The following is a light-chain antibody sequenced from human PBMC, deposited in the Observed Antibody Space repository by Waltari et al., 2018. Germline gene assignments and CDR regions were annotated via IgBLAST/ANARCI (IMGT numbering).Light chain of an antibody. Sequence: DIPMTQSPSTLSASVGDRVPIPCRASQSVNRWLAWYQQKPGKAPELLISETSNLESGVPSRFSGSGSGKEFTLTISSLQPDDFGTYYCQQYVNYWTFGQGTKVEIK. CDR3: QQYVNYWT. CDR1: QSVNRW. J-gene: IGKJ1*01. CDR2: ETS. V-gene: IGKV1-5*03.